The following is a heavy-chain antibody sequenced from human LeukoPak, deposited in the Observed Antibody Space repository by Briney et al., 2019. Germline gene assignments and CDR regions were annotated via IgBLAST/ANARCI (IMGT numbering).Heavy chain of an antibody. J-gene: IGHJ6*03. V-gene: IGHV3-49*04. D-gene: IGHD5-24*01. CDR1: GFTFGDYA. CDR2: IRRKSYGGTT. Sequence: GGSLRLSCTASGFTFGDYAMSWVRQAPGKGLEWVGFIRRKSYGGTTEYAASVKGRFTISRDDSKSIAYLQMNSLNTEDTAVYYCTRVEMVAFYSYYMDVWGKGTTVTISS. CDR3: TRVEMVAFYSYYMDV.